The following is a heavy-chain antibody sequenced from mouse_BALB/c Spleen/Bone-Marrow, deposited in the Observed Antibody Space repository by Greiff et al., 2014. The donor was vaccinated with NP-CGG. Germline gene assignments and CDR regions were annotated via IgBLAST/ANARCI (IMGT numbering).Heavy chain of an antibody. CDR2: IWADEST. CDR1: GFSLTSYG. Sequence: QVQLQQSGPGLVAPSQSLSISCTVSGFSLTSYGVHWVRQPPGKGLEWLGVIWADESTYYKSSLISRLSIGKDNSKSQVFLKMNILQADDTAMYYGARITTTTGAMDVWGAGTSVTVSS. J-gene: IGHJ1*01. D-gene: IGHD1-2*01. CDR3: ARITTTTGAMDV. V-gene: IGHV2-9*02.